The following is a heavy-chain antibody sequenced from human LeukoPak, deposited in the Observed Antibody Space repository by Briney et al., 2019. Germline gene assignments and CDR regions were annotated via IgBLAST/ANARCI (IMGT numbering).Heavy chain of an antibody. CDR2: ISSSSTYT. Sequence: PGGSLRLSCAASKFXFSNYYMSWIRQAPGKGLEWVSYISSSSTYTDYADSVKGRFTISRDNAKNSLYLQMNSLRAEDTAVYYCARGRGSGSRWGGAFDIWGQGTVVTVSS. CDR1: KFXFSNYY. CDR3: ARGRGSGSRWGGAFDI. V-gene: IGHV3-11*05. J-gene: IGHJ3*02. D-gene: IGHD3-10*01.